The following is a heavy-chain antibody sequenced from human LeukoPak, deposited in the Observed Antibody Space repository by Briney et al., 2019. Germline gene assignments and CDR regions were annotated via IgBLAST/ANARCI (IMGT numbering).Heavy chain of an antibody. V-gene: IGHV3-74*01. D-gene: IGHD2-8*01. Sequence: GAALRLSCAASGFTFSSSWMHWVRQAPGKGLIWVSRMNSDGRTTTYADSVKGRFTISRDNAKNTLFLQMNSLTADDTAVYYCVRGLNGNSDSWGQGALVTVSS. CDR2: MNSDGRTT. CDR1: GFTFSSSW. J-gene: IGHJ4*02. CDR3: VRGLNGNSDS.